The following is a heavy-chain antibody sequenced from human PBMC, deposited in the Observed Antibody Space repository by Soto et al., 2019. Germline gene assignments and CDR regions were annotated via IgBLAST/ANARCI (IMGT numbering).Heavy chain of an antibody. J-gene: IGHJ6*02. CDR2: IYYSGST. CDR1: GGSVSSGSYY. D-gene: IGHD6-19*01. Sequence: SETLSLTCTVSGGSVSSGSYYWSWIRQPPGKGLEWIGYIYYSGSTNYNPSLKSRVTISVDTSKNQFSLKLSSVTAADTDVYYCARGSGWFPDVWGQGTKVTVYS. V-gene: IGHV4-61*01. CDR3: ARGSGWFPDV.